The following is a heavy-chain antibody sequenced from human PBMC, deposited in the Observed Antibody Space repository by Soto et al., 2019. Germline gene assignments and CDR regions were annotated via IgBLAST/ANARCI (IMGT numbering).Heavy chain of an antibody. V-gene: IGHV4-38-2*01. Sequence: AETLSVTCAGSGYSISSGYYWGWIRQPPGKGLEWIGSIYHSGSTYYNPSLKSRVTISVDTSKNQFSLKLSSVTAADTAVYYCARAAYGDSAFDIWGQGTMVT. CDR2: IYHSGST. CDR1: GYSISSGYY. CDR3: ARAAYGDSAFDI. J-gene: IGHJ3*02. D-gene: IGHD4-17*01.